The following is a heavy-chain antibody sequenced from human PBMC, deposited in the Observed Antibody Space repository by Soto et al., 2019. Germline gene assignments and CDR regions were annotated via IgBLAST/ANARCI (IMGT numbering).Heavy chain of an antibody. CDR2: IRSKAYGGTT. J-gene: IGHJ2*01. D-gene: IGHD4-4*01. V-gene: IGHV3-49*03. Sequence: GGYLRLSCTASGFTFGDYAMSWFRQAPGKGLEWVGFIRSKAYGGTTEYAASVKVRFTISRDDSKSIAYLQMNSLKTEVTAVYYFTRCTVMGYWYCEFWGRRSLVIVS. CDR1: GFTFGDYA. CDR3: TRCTVMGYWYCEF.